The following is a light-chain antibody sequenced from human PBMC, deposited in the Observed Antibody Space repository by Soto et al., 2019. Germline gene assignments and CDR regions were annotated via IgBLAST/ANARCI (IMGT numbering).Light chain of an antibody. CDR2: KAS. Sequence: DIQMSQSPSTLSASVGDRVTITCRASQSISTWLAWYQQKPGKAPKLLNYKASTLENEVPSRFSGSGSGTEFTLTISSLRPEDFATYYCQHYNDYSRTFGQGTKVEIK. V-gene: IGKV1-5*03. CDR3: QHYNDYSRT. J-gene: IGKJ1*01. CDR1: QSISTW.